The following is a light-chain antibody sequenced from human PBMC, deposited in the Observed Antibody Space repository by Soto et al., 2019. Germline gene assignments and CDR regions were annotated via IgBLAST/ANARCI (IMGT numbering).Light chain of an antibody. CDR2: DVT. V-gene: IGLV2-14*01. Sequence: QSVLTQPASVSGSPGQSITISCTGTSRDVGAYNYVSWYQQHPGKAPKLMVYDVTNRPSGVSDRFSGSKSGNTASLTISGLQAEDEADYFCSSHSNITPHVFGTGTKVTVL. CDR1: SRDVGAYNY. J-gene: IGLJ1*01. CDR3: SSHSNITPHV.